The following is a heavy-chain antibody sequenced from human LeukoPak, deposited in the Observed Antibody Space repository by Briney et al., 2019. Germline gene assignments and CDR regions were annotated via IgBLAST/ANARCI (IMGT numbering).Heavy chain of an antibody. D-gene: IGHD3-10*01. J-gene: IGHJ4*02. CDR1: GFTVSSTY. CDR2: ISYDGSNK. V-gene: IGHV3-30*18. CDR3: AKANQYGSGTDY. Sequence: PGGSLRLSCAASGFTVSSTYMSWVRQAPGKGLEWVAVISYDGSNKYYADSVKGRFTISRDNSKNTLYLQMNSLRAEDTAVYYCAKANQYGSGTDYWGQGTLVTVSS.